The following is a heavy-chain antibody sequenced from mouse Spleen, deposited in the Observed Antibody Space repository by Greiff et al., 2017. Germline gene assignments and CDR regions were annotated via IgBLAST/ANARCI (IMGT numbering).Heavy chain of an antibody. CDR1: GFTFSSYG. Sequence: EVQVVESGGDLVKPGGSLKLSCAASGFTFSSYGMSWVRQTPDKRLEWVATISSGGSYTYYPDSVKGRFTISRDNAKNTLYLQMSSLKSEDTAMYYCARGDGSGGYAMDYWGQGTSVTVSS. CDR3: ARGDGSGGYAMDY. J-gene: IGHJ4*01. CDR2: ISSGGSYT. V-gene: IGHV5-6*01. D-gene: IGHD1-2*01.